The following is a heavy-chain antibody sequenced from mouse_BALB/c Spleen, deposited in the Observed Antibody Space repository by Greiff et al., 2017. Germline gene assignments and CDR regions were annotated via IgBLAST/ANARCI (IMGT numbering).Heavy chain of an antibody. CDR3: ESKRGGGNYVFAY. V-gene: IGHV5-6*01. J-gene: IGHJ3*01. CDR1: GFTFSSYG. CDR2: ISSGGSYT. D-gene: IGHD2-1*01. Sequence: EVKLMESGGDLVKPGGSLKLSCAASGFTFSSYGMSWVRQTPDKRLEWVATISSGGSYTYYPDSVKGRFTISRDNAKNTLYLQMSSLKSEDTAMFYCESKRGGGNYVFAYWGQGTLVTVSA.